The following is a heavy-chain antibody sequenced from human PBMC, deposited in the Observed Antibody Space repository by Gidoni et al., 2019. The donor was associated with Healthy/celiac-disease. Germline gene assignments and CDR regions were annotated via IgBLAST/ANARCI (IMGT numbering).Heavy chain of an antibody. CDR2: ISGSVGST. D-gene: IGHD6-6*01. CDR3: AKVEYSSSSKVY. CDR1: GFTFSSYA. Sequence: EVQLLESGGGLLQPGGSLRLSCAASGFTFSSYAMSWVRQAPWKGLEWVSAISGSVGSTYYADSGKGRFTISRDNSKNTLYLQMNSLRAEDTAVYYCAKVEYSSSSKVYWGQGTLVTVSS. J-gene: IGHJ4*02. V-gene: IGHV3-23*01.